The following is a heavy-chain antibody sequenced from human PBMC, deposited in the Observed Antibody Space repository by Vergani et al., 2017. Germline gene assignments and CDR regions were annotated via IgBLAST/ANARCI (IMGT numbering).Heavy chain of an antibody. Sequence: QEQLLQSGGGVVQPGGSLRLSCLGSGYTFGHFDMHWVRQAPGKGLAWVAFIRYDGSNPQYIDSVKGRFTISRDFSKNTLYLQMNSLRTDDTATYYCAKHFRGWGIDYWGQGTQVIVSS. V-gene: IGHV3-30*02. CDR3: AKHFRGWGIDY. J-gene: IGHJ4*02. D-gene: IGHD3-16*01. CDR1: GYTFGHFD. CDR2: IRYDGSNP.